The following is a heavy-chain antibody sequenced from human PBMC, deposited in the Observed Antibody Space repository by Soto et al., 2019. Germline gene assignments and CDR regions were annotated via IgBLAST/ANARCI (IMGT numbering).Heavy chain of an antibody. J-gene: IGHJ5*02. Sequence: PSETLSLTCTVSGGSISSGGYYWSWIRQHPGKGLEWIGYIYYRGSTYYSPSLKSRVTISVDTSKNQFSLKLSSVTAADTAVYYCARAPSTYYYDSSGYYYNWFDPWGQGTLVTVSS. V-gene: IGHV4-30-4*08. CDR3: ARAPSTYYYDSSGYYYNWFDP. CDR1: GGSISSGGYY. CDR2: IYYRGST. D-gene: IGHD3-22*01.